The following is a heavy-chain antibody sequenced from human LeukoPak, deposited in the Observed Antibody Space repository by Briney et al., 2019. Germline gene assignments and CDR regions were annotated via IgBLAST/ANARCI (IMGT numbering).Heavy chain of an antibody. Sequence: GASVKVSCKASGGTFSSYAISWVRQAPGQGLEWMGGIIPIFGTANYAQKFQGRVTITADKSTSTAYMELSSLRSEDTAVYYCAGQYYDFWSGKSNWFDPWGQGTLVTVSS. CDR1: GGTFSSYA. V-gene: IGHV1-69*06. D-gene: IGHD3-3*01. CDR2: IIPIFGTA. CDR3: AGQYYDFWSGKSNWFDP. J-gene: IGHJ5*02.